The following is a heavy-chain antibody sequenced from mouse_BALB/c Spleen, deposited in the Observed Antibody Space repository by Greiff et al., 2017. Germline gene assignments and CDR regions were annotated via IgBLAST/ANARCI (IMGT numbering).Heavy chain of an antibody. CDR3: ARVDYYEVFAY. Sequence: EVKLVESGGGLVQPGGSRKLSCAASGFTFSSFGMHWVRQAPEKGLEWVAYISSGSSTIYYADTVKGRFTISRDNPKNTLFLQMTSLRSEDTAMYYCARVDYYEVFAYWGQGTLVTVSA. J-gene: IGHJ3*01. CDR1: GFTFSSFG. CDR2: ISSGSSTI. D-gene: IGHD1-1*01. V-gene: IGHV5-17*02.